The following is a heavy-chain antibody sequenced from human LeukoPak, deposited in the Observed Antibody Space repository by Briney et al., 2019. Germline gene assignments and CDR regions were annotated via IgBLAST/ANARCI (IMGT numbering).Heavy chain of an antibody. Sequence: ASVKLSSKAYEYTSTDNYMHWERTAYSHGLKWMGWINPNSGGTNYAQKFQGRVTMTRDTSISTAYMELSRLRSDDTAVYYCARESIVGATTLDYWGQGTLVTVSS. CDR2: INPNSGGT. D-gene: IGHD1-26*01. CDR1: EYTSTDNY. CDR3: ARESIVGATTLDY. V-gene: IGHV1-2*02. J-gene: IGHJ4*02.